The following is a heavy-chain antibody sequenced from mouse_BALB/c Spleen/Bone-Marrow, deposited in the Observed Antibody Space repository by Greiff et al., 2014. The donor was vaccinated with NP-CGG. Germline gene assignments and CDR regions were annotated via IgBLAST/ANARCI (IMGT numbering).Heavy chain of an antibody. CDR2: IDPANGNT. CDR3: ARYYYGRSYFDY. Sequence: EVQLQQSGAELVKPGASVKLSCTASGFNIKDTYMHWVKQRPEQGLEWIGRIDPANGNTKYDQKFQGKATITADTSSNTAYLQLSSLTSEDTAFYYCARYYYGRSYFDYWGQGTTLTVSS. J-gene: IGHJ2*01. V-gene: IGHV14-3*02. CDR1: GFNIKDTY. D-gene: IGHD1-1*01.